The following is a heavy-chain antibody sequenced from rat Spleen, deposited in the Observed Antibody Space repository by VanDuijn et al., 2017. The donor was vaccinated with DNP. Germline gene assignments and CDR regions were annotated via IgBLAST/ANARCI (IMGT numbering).Heavy chain of an antibody. CDR1: GFTFSSYW. CDR2: INTDGGST. Sequence: EVQLVETGGGLVQPGRSLKLSCVASGFTFSSYWMYWIRQAPGKGLEWVSSINTDGGSTYYPDSVKGRFTISRDNAENTVYLQMNSLRSEDTATYYSARYPHIRTAAPFDYWGQGAMVTVSS. D-gene: IGHD3-8*01. V-gene: IGHV5-58*01. J-gene: IGHJ2*01. CDR3: ARYPHIRTAAPFDY.